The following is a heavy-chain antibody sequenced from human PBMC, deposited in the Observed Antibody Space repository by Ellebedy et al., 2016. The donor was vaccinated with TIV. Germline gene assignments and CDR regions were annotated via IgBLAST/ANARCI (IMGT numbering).Heavy chain of an antibody. J-gene: IGHJ6*02. V-gene: IGHV3-33*01. Sequence: GESLKISXAASGYTFSNYGMHWVRQTPGKGLGWVAVIWYDGSNKYYGDSMKSRFTISRDNSKNTLYLQMNSLRAEDTAVYYCARAADDLWTGNYYYYYGMDVWGQGTMVTVSS. CDR3: ARAADDLWTGNYYYYYGMDV. CDR2: IWYDGSNK. CDR1: GYTFSNYG. D-gene: IGHD3/OR15-3a*01.